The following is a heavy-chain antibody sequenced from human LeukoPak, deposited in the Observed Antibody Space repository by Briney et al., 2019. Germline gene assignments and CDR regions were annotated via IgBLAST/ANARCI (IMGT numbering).Heavy chain of an antibody. D-gene: IGHD1-1*01. CDR1: GFTFSSYA. Sequence: TGRSLRLSCAASGFTFSSYAMSWVRQAPGKGLEWVSAISGSGGSTYYADSVKGRFTISRDNSKNTLYLQMNSLRAEDTAVYYCAKASTGTTHNWFDPWGQGTLVTVSS. V-gene: IGHV3-23*01. CDR3: AKASTGTTHNWFDP. CDR2: ISGSGGST. J-gene: IGHJ5*02.